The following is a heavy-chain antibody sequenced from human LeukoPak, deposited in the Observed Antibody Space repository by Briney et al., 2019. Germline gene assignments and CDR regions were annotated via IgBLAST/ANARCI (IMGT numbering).Heavy chain of an antibody. CDR3: AKNLVVFNWNYAYYFDY. Sequence: PGGSLRLSCAASRFTFSDCAMHWVRQAPGRGLEWVAIISYDGSNEYYADSVKGRFTISRDNSKNTLYLQMNSLRPEDTAVYDCAKNLVVFNWNYAYYFDYWGQGTLVTVSS. CDR1: RFTFSDCA. CDR2: ISYDGSNE. D-gene: IGHD1-7*01. V-gene: IGHV3-30*18. J-gene: IGHJ4*02.